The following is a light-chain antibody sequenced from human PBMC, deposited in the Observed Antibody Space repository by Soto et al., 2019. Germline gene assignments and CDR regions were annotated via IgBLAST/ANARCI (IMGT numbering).Light chain of an antibody. Sequence: EIVMTQSPATLSVSPGEGVTLSCRASQSVSSNLAWYQQRPGQAPRLLIYGASNRATGIPDRFSGSGSGTDFTLTITRLEPEDFAMYYCQRYDSFRTFGQGTKVDNK. J-gene: IGKJ1*01. V-gene: IGKV3D-15*01. CDR1: QSVSSN. CDR2: GAS. CDR3: QRYDSFRT.